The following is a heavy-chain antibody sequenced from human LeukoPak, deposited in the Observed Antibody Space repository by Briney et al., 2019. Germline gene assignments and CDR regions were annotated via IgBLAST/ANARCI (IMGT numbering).Heavy chain of an antibody. CDR2: ISYDGINK. J-gene: IGHJ4*02. D-gene: IGHD3-22*01. CDR3: ARENMYDSSDYYGWSGYYDH. CDR1: GFTFSSYG. Sequence: PGRSLRLSCAASGFTFSSYGMHWVRQAPGKGLEWVALISYDGINKSYADSMKGRFTISRDSSKNTLYLQMNSLRAEDTAIYYCARENMYDSSDYYGWSGYYDHWGQGTLVTVSS. V-gene: IGHV3-30*03.